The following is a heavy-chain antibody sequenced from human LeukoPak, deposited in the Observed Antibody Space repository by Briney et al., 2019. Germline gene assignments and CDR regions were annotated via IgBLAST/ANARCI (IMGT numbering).Heavy chain of an antibody. Sequence: GGSLRLSCVASGFTFPDFGMHWVRQAPGKGLEWVAFIRYDGSNKYYADSVKGRFTISRDNSKNTLYLQMNSLRAEDTAVYYCAKDAYYSSSSVVLDYWGQGTLVTVSS. CDR3: AKDAYYSSSSVVLDY. CDR2: IRYDGSNK. CDR1: GFTFPDFG. D-gene: IGHD6-6*01. V-gene: IGHV3-30*02. J-gene: IGHJ4*02.